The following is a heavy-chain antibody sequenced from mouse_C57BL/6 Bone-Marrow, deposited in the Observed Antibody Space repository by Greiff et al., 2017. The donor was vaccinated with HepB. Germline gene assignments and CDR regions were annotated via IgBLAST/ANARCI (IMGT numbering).Heavy chain of an antibody. Sequence: VQLQQSGAELVKPGASVKLSCKASGYTFTEYTIHWVKQRSGQGLEWIGEINPSTGGTTYNQKFKAKATLTVDKSSSTAYMQLKSLTSEDSAVYYCAITTVYAMDYWGQGTSVTVSS. V-gene: IGHV1-42*01. CDR2: INPSTGGT. D-gene: IGHD1-1*01. CDR1: GYTFTEYT. CDR3: AITTVYAMDY. J-gene: IGHJ4*01.